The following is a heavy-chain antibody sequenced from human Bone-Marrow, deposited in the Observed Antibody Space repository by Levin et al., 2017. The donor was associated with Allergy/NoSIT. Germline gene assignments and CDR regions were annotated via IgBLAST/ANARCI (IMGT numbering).Heavy chain of an antibody. J-gene: IGHJ4*02. Sequence: PGGSLRLSCAASGFTFDDYAMHWVRQAPGKGLEWVSGISWNSGSIGYADSVKGRFTISRDNAKNSLYLQMNSLRAEDTALYYCAKVDVITGTYFDYWGQGTLVTVSS. CDR2: ISWNSGSI. V-gene: IGHV3-9*01. CDR3: AKVDVITGTYFDY. D-gene: IGHD1/OR15-1a*01. CDR1: GFTFDDYA.